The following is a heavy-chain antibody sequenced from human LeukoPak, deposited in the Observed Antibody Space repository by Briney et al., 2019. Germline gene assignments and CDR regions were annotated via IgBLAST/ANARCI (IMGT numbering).Heavy chain of an antibody. D-gene: IGHD3-3*01. CDR1: GYTFTSYA. Sequence: GASVKVSCKASGYTFTSYAMHWVRQAPGQRLEWMGWINAGNSNTKYSQKFQGRVTITRDTSASTAYMELSSLRSEDTAVYYCATIPQLLRSPVRDAFDIWGQGTMVTVSS. CDR2: INAGNSNT. CDR3: ATIPQLLRSPVRDAFDI. V-gene: IGHV1-3*01. J-gene: IGHJ3*02.